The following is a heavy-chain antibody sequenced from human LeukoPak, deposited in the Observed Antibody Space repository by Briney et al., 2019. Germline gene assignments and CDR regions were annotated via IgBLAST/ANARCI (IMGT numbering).Heavy chain of an antibody. J-gene: IGHJ4*02. CDR2: INPNSGGT. CDR3: ARVAVYYYGSGRENR. Sequence: ASVKVSCKASGYTFTGYYMHWVRQAPGQGLEWMGWINPNSGGTNYAQKFQGRVTMTRDTSISTAYMELSRLRSDDTAVYYCARVAVYYYGSGRENRWGQGTLVTVSS. D-gene: IGHD3-10*01. V-gene: IGHV1-2*02. CDR1: GYTFTGYY.